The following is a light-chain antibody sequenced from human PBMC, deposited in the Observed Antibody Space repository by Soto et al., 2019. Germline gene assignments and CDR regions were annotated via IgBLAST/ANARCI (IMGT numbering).Light chain of an antibody. CDR1: QSITYSDGNTY. J-gene: IGKJ2*01. CDR3: LQGTHWPPYT. Sequence: DVAMTQSPLSLPVTLGQPASISCRSSQSITYSDGNTYLNWFHLRPGQSPRRLIYKVSNRDSGVPDRFSGSGSGTDFTLKISRVEAEDVGVYYCLQGTHWPPYTFGQGTKPEIK. V-gene: IGKV2-30*01. CDR2: KVS.